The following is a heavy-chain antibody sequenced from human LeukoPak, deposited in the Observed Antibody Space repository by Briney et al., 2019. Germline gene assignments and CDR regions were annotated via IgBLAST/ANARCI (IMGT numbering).Heavy chain of an antibody. V-gene: IGHV4-59*08. J-gene: IGHJ5*02. CDR1: GGSISSYY. Sequence: KTSETLSLTCTVSGGSISSYYWSWIRQPPGKGLEWIGYIYYSGSTNYNPSLKSRVTISVDTSKNQFSLKLSSVTAADTAVYYCARLGRDGCNYRLDPWGQGTLVTVSS. CDR3: ARLGRDGCNYRLDP. CDR2: IYYSGST. D-gene: IGHD5-24*01.